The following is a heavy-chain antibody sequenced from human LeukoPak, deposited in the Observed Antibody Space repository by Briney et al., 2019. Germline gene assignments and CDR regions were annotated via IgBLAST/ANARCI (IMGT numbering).Heavy chain of an antibody. CDR2: IYHSGST. J-gene: IGHJ4*02. Sequence: PSDTLSLTCAVSGGSISSRNWWSWVRQPPGKGLEWIGEIYHSGSTNYNPSLKTRVTISVDKSKNQFSLKLSSVTAADTAVYYCARASHDYGDYSHFDYWGQGTLVTVSS. V-gene: IGHV4-4*02. D-gene: IGHD4-17*01. CDR3: ARASHDYGDYSHFDY. CDR1: GGSISSRNW.